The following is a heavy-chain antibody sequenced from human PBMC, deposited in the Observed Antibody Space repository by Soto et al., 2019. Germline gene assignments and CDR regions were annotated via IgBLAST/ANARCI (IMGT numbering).Heavy chain of an antibody. D-gene: IGHD1-7*01. Sequence: EVHLLESGGGLVQPGGSLRLSCAASGFTFSKFAMAWARQAPGKGLEWVSGVTGRGTSAFYAESVKGRFTVSRDNSENRLSLQMNSLRDEDTAVYYCAKARLELRPSSFDHWGQGALVTVSS. CDR3: AKARLELRPSSFDH. J-gene: IGHJ4*02. V-gene: IGHV3-23*01. CDR1: GFTFSKFA. CDR2: VTGRGTSA.